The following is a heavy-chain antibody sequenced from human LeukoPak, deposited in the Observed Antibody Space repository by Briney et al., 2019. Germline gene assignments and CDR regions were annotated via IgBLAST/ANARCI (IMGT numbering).Heavy chain of an antibody. J-gene: IGHJ4*02. D-gene: IGHD3-22*01. CDR3: ARAPAYSYDSSGYPFDY. V-gene: IGHV4-30-2*01. CDR1: GGSISNGGYS. CDR2: ISHDLNSDYNPSLRST. Sequence: PSETLSLTCTVSGGSISNGGYSWNWLRQPPGKGLEWIGYISHDLNSDYNPSLRSTDYNPSLRSRLTISMDRAKNQFSLSLTSVTAADTAVYFCARAPAYSYDSSGYPFDYWGQGTLVTVSS.